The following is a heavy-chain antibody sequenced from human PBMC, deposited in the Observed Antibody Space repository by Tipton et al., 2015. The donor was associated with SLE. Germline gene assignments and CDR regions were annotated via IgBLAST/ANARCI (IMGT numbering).Heavy chain of an antibody. CDR1: GDSVSSNSAA. J-gene: IGHJ6*03. Sequence: GLVKPSQTLSLTCAISGDSVSSNSAAWNWIRQSPSRGLEWLGRTCYRSKWYNDYAVSVKSRIIINPDTSKNQFSLQLNSVTPEDTAVYFCAREGPGWGNYYYSMDVWGKGTTVTVSS. CDR2: TCYRSKWYN. CDR3: AREGPGWGNYYYSMDV. D-gene: IGHD1-14*01. V-gene: IGHV6-1*01.